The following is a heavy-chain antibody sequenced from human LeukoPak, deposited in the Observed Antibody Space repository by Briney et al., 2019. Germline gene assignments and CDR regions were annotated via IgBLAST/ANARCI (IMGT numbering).Heavy chain of an antibody. J-gene: IGHJ4*02. CDR2: MNPNSGNT. CDR1: GYTFTSYD. Sequence: EASVKVSCKASGYTFTSYDINWVRQATGQGLEWMGWMNPNSGNTGYAQNFQGRVTMTRNTSISTDYMELSSLRSEDTAVYYCARVPYSSSSWEDYWGQGTLVTDSS. D-gene: IGHD6-6*01. V-gene: IGHV1-8*01. CDR3: ARVPYSSSSWEDY.